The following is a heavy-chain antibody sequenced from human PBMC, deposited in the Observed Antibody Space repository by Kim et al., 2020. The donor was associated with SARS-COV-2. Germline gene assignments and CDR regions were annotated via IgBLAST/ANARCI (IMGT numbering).Heavy chain of an antibody. J-gene: IGHJ4*02. CDR2: ISWNSGSI. Sequence: GGSLRLSCSASGFTFEDYSMHWVRQAPGKVLEWVAGISWNSGSIVYADSVKGRFTISRDNAKNSLYLQINSLRAEDTSLYYCSKVGYSGYDSHFDYWGQGTLFTVSS. V-gene: IGHV3-9*01. CDR1: GFTFEDYS. CDR3: SKVGYSGYDSHFDY. D-gene: IGHD5-12*01.